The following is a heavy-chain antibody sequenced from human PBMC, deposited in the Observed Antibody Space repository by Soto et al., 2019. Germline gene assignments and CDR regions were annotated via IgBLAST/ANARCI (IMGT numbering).Heavy chain of an antibody. CDR2: IIPIFGTA. J-gene: IGHJ6*02. V-gene: IGHV1-69*01. CDR1: GGTFSSYA. CDR3: ARGGIVVVVAATGGMDV. Sequence: QVQLVQSGAEVKKPGSSVKISCKASGGTFSSYAISWVRQAPGQGLEWMGGIIPIFGTANYAQKFQGRVTITADESTSTAYMELSSLRSEDTAVYYCARGGIVVVVAATGGMDVWGQGTTVTVSS. D-gene: IGHD2-15*01.